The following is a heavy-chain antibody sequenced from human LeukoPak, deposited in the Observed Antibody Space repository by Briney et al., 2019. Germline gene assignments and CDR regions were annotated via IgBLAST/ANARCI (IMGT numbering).Heavy chain of an antibody. CDR1: GYTFTSYA. Sequence: ASVKVSCKASGYTFTSYAMTWVRQAPGQGLEWMGWINTNTGNPTYAQGFTGRVVFSLDTSDSTAYLQLSSLKAEDTAVYYCARGRTHSSSWALFEYWGQGTLVTVSS. J-gene: IGHJ4*02. V-gene: IGHV7-4-1*02. D-gene: IGHD6-13*01. CDR3: ARGRTHSSSWALFEY. CDR2: INTNTGNP.